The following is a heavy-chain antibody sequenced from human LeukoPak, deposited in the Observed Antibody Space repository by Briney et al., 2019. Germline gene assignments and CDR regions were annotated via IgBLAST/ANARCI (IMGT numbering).Heavy chain of an antibody. Sequence: GGSLRLSCAASGFTFSTYWMSWVRQAPGKGLEWVANIKQDGSETYYVDSVKGRFTISRDNAKNSLNLQMNSLRAEDTAVYSCVRGLITVPNWFDPWGQGTLVTVSS. D-gene: IGHD4-11*01. J-gene: IGHJ5*02. CDR1: GFTFSTYW. CDR3: VRGLITVPNWFDP. CDR2: IKQDGSET. V-gene: IGHV3-7*01.